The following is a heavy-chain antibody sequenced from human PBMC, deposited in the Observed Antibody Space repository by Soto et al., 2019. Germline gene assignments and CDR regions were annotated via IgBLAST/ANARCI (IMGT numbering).Heavy chain of an antibody. V-gene: IGHV4-39*01. Sequence: TLSLTCTVSGGSISSSSYYWGWIRQPPGKGLEWIGSIYYSGSTYYNPSLKSRVTISVDTSKNQFSLKLSSVTAADTAVYYCARSSYSSGRNFDYWGQGTLVTVPQ. CDR1: GGSISSSSYY. D-gene: IGHD6-19*01. CDR2: IYYSGST. CDR3: ARSSYSSGRNFDY. J-gene: IGHJ4*02.